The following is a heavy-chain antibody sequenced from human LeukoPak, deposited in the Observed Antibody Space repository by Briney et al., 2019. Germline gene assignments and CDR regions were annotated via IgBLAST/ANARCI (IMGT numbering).Heavy chain of an antibody. J-gene: IGHJ4*02. CDR3: AKSASLVGTAMAFDY. D-gene: IGHD5-18*01. CDR2: ISWDGGST. Sequence: GGSLRLSCAASGFTFDDYAIHWVRQAPGKGLEWVSLISWDGGSTYYADSVKGRFTISRDNSKNSLYLQMNSLRPEDTALYYCAKSASLVGTAMAFDYWGQETLVTVSS. CDR1: GFTFDDYA. V-gene: IGHV3-43D*03.